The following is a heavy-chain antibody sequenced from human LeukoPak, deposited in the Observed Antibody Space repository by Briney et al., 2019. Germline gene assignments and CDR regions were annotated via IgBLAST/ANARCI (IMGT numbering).Heavy chain of an antibody. Sequence: GGSLRLSCAASGFTFSSYGMHWVRQAPGKGLEWVAAIWYDGSNKYYADSVKGRFTISRDNSKNTLYLQMNSLRAEDTAVYYGARSDSSGWRTDNWFDPWGQGTLVTVSS. D-gene: IGHD6-19*01. CDR3: ARSDSSGWRTDNWFDP. V-gene: IGHV3-33*01. CDR1: GFTFSSYG. CDR2: IWYDGSNK. J-gene: IGHJ5*02.